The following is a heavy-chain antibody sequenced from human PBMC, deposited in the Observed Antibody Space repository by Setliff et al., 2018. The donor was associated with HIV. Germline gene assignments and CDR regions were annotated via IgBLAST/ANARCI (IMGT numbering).Heavy chain of an antibody. CDR1: GGSINNYS. CDR2: GHYSGSA. V-gene: IGHV4-59*12. CDR3: QGALYDSSGYYPEYFQH. J-gene: IGHJ1*01. D-gene: IGHD3-22*01. Sequence: LSLTCNVSGGSINNYSWSWIRQPPGKGLEWIGYGHYSGSANYVNYNPSLKSRATIPVDTSKNQFYLKLSSVTAADTAVYYCQGALYDSSGYYPEYFQHWGQGTLVTVSS.